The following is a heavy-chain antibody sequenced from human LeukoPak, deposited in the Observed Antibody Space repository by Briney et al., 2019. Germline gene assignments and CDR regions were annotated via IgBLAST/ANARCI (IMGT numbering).Heavy chain of an antibody. V-gene: IGHV3-23*01. CDR3: AKGPYYYGSGTLPMDY. D-gene: IGHD3-10*01. Sequence: GGSLRLSCAASGFTFSSSAMTWVRQAPGKGLEWISTISGSGGSTYYADSVKGRFTISRDNSKNTVYLQMNSPRAEDTAAYYCAKGPYYYGSGTLPMDYWGQGTLVTVSS. CDR2: ISGSGGST. CDR1: GFTFSSSA. J-gene: IGHJ4*02.